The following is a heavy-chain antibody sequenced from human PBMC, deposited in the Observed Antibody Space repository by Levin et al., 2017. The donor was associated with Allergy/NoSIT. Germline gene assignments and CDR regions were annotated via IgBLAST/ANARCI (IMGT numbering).Heavy chain of an antibody. D-gene: IGHD2-8*02. CDR2: ISGSGGST. J-gene: IGHJ5*02. Sequence: PGGSLRLSCAASGFTFSSYAMSWVRQAPGKGLEWVSAISGSGGSTYYADSVKGRFTISRDNSKNTLYLQMNSLRAEDTAVYYCAKGNIVLVVYATDEPFYNWFDPWGQGTLVTVSS. V-gene: IGHV3-23*01. CDR3: AKGNIVLVVYATDEPFYNWFDP. CDR1: GFTFSSYA.